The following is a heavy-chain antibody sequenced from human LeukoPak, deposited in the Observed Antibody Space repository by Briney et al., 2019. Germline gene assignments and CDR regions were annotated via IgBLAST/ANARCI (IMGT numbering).Heavy chain of an antibody. V-gene: IGHV1-46*01. CDR3: ARSQWLVRPYYGMDV. Sequence: ASVKVSCKAPGYTFTSYYMHWVRQAPGQGLEWMGIINPSGGSTSYAQKFQGRVTMTRDTSTSTVYMELSSLRSEDTAVYYCARSQWLVRPYYGMDVWGQGTTVTVSS. D-gene: IGHD6-19*01. J-gene: IGHJ6*02. CDR1: GYTFTSYY. CDR2: INPSGGST.